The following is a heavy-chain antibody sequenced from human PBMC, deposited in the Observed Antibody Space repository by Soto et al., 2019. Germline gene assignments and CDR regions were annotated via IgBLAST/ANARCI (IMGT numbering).Heavy chain of an antibody. CDR2: ISAYNGNT. J-gene: IGHJ6*02. Sequence: QVQLVQSGAEVKKPGASVKVSCKASGYTFTSYGISWVRQAPGQGLEWMGWISAYNGNTNYAQKLQGRGTMTTDTPTSTAYMELRSLRSDDTAVYYCARDLFTGQAARPHYYYYGMDVWGQGTTVTVSS. V-gene: IGHV1-18*01. CDR1: GYTFTSYG. D-gene: IGHD6-6*01. CDR3: ARDLFTGQAARPHYYYYGMDV.